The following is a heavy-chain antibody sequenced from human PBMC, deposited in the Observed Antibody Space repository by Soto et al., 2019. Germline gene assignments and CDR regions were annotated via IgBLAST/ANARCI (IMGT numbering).Heavy chain of an antibody. Sequence: LRLSCAASGFTFSSYAMHCGRQAPGKGLEWVAVISYDGSNKYYADSVKGRFTISRDNSKNTLYLQMNSLRAEDTAVYYCARDPYYFRPYYYDSSGYYPFFDYWGQGTLVTV. CDR3: ARDPYYFRPYYYDSSGYYPFFDY. V-gene: IGHV3-30-3*01. CDR1: GFTFSSYA. CDR2: ISYDGSNK. J-gene: IGHJ4*02. D-gene: IGHD3-22*01.